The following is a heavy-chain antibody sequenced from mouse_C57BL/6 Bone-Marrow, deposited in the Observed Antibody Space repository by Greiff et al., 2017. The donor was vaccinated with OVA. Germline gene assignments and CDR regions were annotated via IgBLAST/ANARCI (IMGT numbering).Heavy chain of an antibody. Sequence: EVKLVESGGGLVQPGGSMKLSCVASGFTFSNYWMNWVRQSPEKGLEWVAQIRLKSDNYATHYAVYVKGRFTISRDESKSSVYLQMNNLRAEDTGIYYCTVGAFAYWGQGTLVTVSA. V-gene: IGHV6-3*01. J-gene: IGHJ3*01. D-gene: IGHD6-1*01. CDR2: IRLKSDNYAT. CDR3: TVGAFAY. CDR1: GFTFSNYW.